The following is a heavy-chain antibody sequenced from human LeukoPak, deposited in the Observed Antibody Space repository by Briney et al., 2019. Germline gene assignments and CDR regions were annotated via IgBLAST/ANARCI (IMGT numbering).Heavy chain of an antibody. CDR2: FAPEDGET. CDR3: ATGLYYYGSGSYRWENAFDI. Sequence: ASVKVSCKVSVYTLTELSMHWVRQAPGKGLEWMGGFAPEDGETIYAQKFQGRVTMTEDTSTDTAYMELSSLRSEDTAVYYCATGLYYYGSGSYRWENAFDIWGQGTMVTVSS. CDR1: VYTLTELS. V-gene: IGHV1-24*01. D-gene: IGHD3-10*01. J-gene: IGHJ3*02.